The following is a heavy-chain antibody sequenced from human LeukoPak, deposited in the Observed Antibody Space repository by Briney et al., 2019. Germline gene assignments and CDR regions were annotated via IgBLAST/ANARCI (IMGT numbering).Heavy chain of an antibody. D-gene: IGHD2/OR15-2a*01. CDR1: GGSISSYY. J-gene: IGHJ3*02. CDR3: PRLTVLRAFDI. Sequence: SETLSLTCTVSGGSISSYYWSWIRQPPGKGLEWIGYIYYSGSTNYNPSLKSRVTISVDTSKNQFSLKLSSVTAADTAVYYCPRLTVLRAFDIWGQGTMVTVSS. CDR2: IYYSGST. V-gene: IGHV4-59*08.